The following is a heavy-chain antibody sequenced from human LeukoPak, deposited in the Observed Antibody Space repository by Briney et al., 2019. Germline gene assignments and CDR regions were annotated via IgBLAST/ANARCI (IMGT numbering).Heavy chain of an antibody. Sequence: GGSLRLSCAASGFTFSSYSMNWVRQAPGKGLEWVSGISWNSGSIGYADSVKGRFTISRDNAKNSLYLQMNSLRAEDTALYYCAKDTGSWYGGLFDYWGQGTLVTVSS. CDR2: ISWNSGSI. CDR3: AKDTGSWYGGLFDY. D-gene: IGHD6-13*01. J-gene: IGHJ4*02. CDR1: GFTFSSYS. V-gene: IGHV3-9*01.